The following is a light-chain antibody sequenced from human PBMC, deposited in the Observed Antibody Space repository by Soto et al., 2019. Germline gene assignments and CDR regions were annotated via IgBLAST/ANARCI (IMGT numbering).Light chain of an antibody. V-gene: IGLV2-8*01. CDR1: SSDVGGYNY. CDR3: SSYAGSNNYV. CDR2: EVS. Sequence: QSVLTQPPSASGSPGQSVTISCTGTSSDVGGYNYVSWYQQHPGKAPKLMIYEVSKRPSGVPVRFSGSKSGNTASLTVSGLQAEDEADYYCSSYAGSNNYVFGTG. J-gene: IGLJ1*01.